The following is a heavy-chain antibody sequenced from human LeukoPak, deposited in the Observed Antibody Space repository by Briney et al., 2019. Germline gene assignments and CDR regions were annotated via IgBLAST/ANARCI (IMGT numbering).Heavy chain of an antibody. V-gene: IGHV4-34*01. J-gene: IGHJ6*04. CDR2: INHSGST. CDR1: GGSFSGYY. Sequence: SETLSLTCAVYGGSFSGYYWSWIRQPPGKGLEWIGEINHSGSTNYNPSLKSRVTISVDTSKNQFSLKLSSVTAADTAVYYCARGRYDILTGYVYHYYGMDVWGKGTTVTVSS. D-gene: IGHD3-9*01. CDR3: ARGRYDILTGYVYHYYGMDV.